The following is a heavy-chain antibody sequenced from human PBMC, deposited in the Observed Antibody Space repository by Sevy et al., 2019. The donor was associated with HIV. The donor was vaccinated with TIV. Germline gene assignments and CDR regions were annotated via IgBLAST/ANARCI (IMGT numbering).Heavy chain of an antibody. D-gene: IGHD6-13*01. Sequence: GGSLRLSCAASGLTFSTSWMKWVRQAPGKGLECVANIRPDGSETYYADSVRGRFTISRYNARDSVFLQMNSLRVEDTAVYYCARVSSAGGGDYWGQGVLVTVSS. CDR3: ARVSSAGGGDY. V-gene: IGHV3-7*01. CDR2: IRPDGSET. CDR1: GLTFSTSW. J-gene: IGHJ4*02.